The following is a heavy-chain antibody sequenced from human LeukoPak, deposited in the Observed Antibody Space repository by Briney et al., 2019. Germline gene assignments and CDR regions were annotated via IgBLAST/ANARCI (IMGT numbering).Heavy chain of an antibody. J-gene: IGHJ3*02. Sequence: PGGSLRLSCAASGFTFSSYSMNWVRQAPGKGLEWVSFISSSGSDIYYADSVKGRFTISRDNAKHSLYLQMNSLRAEDAAVYYCARDRRSVGYAFDIWGQGTMVTVSS. CDR1: GFTFSSYS. V-gene: IGHV3-21*01. D-gene: IGHD2-15*01. CDR2: ISSSGSDI. CDR3: ARDRRSVGYAFDI.